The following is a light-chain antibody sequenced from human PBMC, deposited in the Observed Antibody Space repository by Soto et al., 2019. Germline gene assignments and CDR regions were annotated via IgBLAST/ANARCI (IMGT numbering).Light chain of an antibody. CDR1: QSVSSN. CDR2: GAS. J-gene: IGKJ1*01. Sequence: EIVMTKSPATLSVSPGDRATLSCRASQSVSSNLAWYQQKPGQAPRLLIYGASTRATGIPARFSGSGSGTEFTLPISSLQSEDFAVYYCQQYNNWPPWTFGQGTKVEIK. CDR3: QQYNNWPPWT. V-gene: IGKV3-15*01.